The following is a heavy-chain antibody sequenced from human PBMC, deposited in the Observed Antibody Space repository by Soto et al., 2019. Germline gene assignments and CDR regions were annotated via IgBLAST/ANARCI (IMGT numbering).Heavy chain of an antibody. CDR1: GGSISSGDSY. CDR2: IYYSGST. V-gene: IGHV4-30-4*01. J-gene: IGHJ6*02. Sequence: QVQLQESGPGLVKPSQTLSLTCTVSGGSISSGDSYWSWIRQPPGKGLEWIGYIYYSGSTYYNPSLQSRVTISVDTSKNQFSLKLSSVTAADTAVYYCARFTHYYGMDVWGQGTTVTVSS. CDR3: ARFTHYYGMDV.